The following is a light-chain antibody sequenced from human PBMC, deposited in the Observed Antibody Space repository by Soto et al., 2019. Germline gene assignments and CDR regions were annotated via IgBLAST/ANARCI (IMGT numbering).Light chain of an antibody. CDR1: QSVSSNY. Sequence: EIVMTQSPATLSVSPGERATLSCRASQSVSSNYLAWYQQKPGQAPRLLIYGASSRATGIPDRFSGSGSGTDFTLTIGSLEPEDFAIYYCQQRSNWPITFGQGTRLEIK. CDR3: QQRSNWPIT. V-gene: IGKV3D-20*02. J-gene: IGKJ5*01. CDR2: GAS.